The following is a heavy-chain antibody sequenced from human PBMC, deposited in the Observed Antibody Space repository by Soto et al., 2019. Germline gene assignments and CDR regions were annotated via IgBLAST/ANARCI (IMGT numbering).Heavy chain of an antibody. Sequence: QVQLVESGGGVVQPGRSLRLSCAASGFTFSSYGMHWVRQAPGKGLEWVAAISHDGSNKYYADSVKGRLTISRDNSKNTLFLQMNSLRPEDTAVYYCAPGVGGWKFDSWGQGTLVTVSS. CDR2: ISHDGSNK. V-gene: IGHV3-30*03. D-gene: IGHD6-19*01. CDR1: GFTFSSYG. J-gene: IGHJ4*02. CDR3: APGVGGWKFDS.